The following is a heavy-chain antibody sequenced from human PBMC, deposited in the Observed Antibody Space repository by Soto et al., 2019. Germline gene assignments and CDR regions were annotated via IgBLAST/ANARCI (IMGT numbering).Heavy chain of an antibody. CDR1: GFTFRSSA. V-gene: IGHV1-58*01. CDR3: ATAAYSSVGSCSDYSYYYYGMDL. J-gene: IGHJ6*02. Sequence: SVKVSCKTSGFTFRSSAVQWVRQARGQRLQWIGWLVVGTGNTNYAQKFQQRVTISSDRSTNTVSMELSSLTSEDTAVYYCATAAYSSVGSCSDYSYYYYGMDLWGQGTTVTVSS. D-gene: IGHD2-15*01. CDR2: LVVGTGNT.